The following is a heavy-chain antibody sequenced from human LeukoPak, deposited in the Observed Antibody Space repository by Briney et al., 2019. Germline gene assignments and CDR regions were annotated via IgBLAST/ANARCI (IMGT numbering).Heavy chain of an antibody. CDR1: AGSFSGYY. CDR2: INHSGST. CDR3: ARGGAAGTESNWFDP. Sequence: PSETLPLTCAVYAGSFSGYYWSLIRQPPGKGLEWIGEINHSGSTNYNPSLKSRVTISVDTSKNQFSLKLSSVTAADTAVYYCARGGAAGTESNWFDPWGQGTLVTVSS. D-gene: IGHD6-13*01. J-gene: IGHJ5*02. V-gene: IGHV4-34*01.